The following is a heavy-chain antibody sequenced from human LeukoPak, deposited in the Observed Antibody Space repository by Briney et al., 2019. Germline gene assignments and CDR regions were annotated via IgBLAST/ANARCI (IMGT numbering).Heavy chain of an antibody. CDR1: GGSFSGYY. CDR2: INHSGST. Sequence: SETLSLTCAVYGGSFSGYYWSWIRQPPGKGLEWIGEINHSGSTNYNPSLKSRVTISVDTSKNQFSLKLSSVTAADTAVYYCARDLQSYDILTPDAFDIWGQGTMVTVSS. J-gene: IGHJ3*02. V-gene: IGHV4-34*01. D-gene: IGHD3-9*01. CDR3: ARDLQSYDILTPDAFDI.